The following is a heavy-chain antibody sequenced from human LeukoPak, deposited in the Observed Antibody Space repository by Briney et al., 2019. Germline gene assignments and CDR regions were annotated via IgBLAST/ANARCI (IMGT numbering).Heavy chain of an antibody. CDR2: INPNSGGT. Sequence: ASVKVSCKASGYTFTGYCMHWVRQAPGQGLEWMGWINPNSGGTNYAQKFQGRVTMTRDTSISTAYMELSSLRSDDTAVYYCARDFRMRGHYDILTGYFTYYYYYGMDVWGQGTTVTVSS. CDR3: ARDFRMRGHYDILTGYFTYYYYYGMDV. D-gene: IGHD3-9*01. J-gene: IGHJ6*02. V-gene: IGHV1-2*02. CDR1: GYTFTGYC.